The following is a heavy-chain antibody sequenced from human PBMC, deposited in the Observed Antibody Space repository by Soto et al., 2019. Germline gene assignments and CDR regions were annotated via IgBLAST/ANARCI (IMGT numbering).Heavy chain of an antibody. CDR3: AKDRYCSSTSCYAGFDY. CDR1: GFSFSSYA. Sequence: GGSLRLSCAASGFSFSSYAMSWVRQAPGNGLEWVSAISGSGGSTYYADSVKGRFTISRDSSKNTLYLQMNSLRAEDTAVYYCAKDRYCSSTSCYAGFDYWGQGTLVTVSS. V-gene: IGHV3-23*01. J-gene: IGHJ4*02. D-gene: IGHD2-2*01. CDR2: ISGSGGST.